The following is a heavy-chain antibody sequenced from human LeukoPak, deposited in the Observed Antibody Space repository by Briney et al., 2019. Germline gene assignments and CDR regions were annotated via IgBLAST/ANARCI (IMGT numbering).Heavy chain of an antibody. CDR1: GGTFSSYA. Sequence: SVKVSCKASGGTFSSYAISWVRQAPGQGLEWMGGIIPIFGTANYAQKFQGRVTITTDESTSTAYMELSSLRSEDTAVYYCARGGWLQLGDAFDIWGQGTMVTVSS. CDR2: IIPIFGTA. V-gene: IGHV1-69*05. J-gene: IGHJ3*02. D-gene: IGHD5-24*01. CDR3: ARGGWLQLGDAFDI.